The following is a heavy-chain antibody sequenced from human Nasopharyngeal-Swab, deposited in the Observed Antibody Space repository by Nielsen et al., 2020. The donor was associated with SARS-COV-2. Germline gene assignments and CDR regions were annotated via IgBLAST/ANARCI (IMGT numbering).Heavy chain of an antibody. CDR2: IHPGDSET. Sequence: GESLKISCKGSGYRFTSYWIGWVRQRPGKGLEWMGIIHPGDSETRYSPSFQGQVTISADKSINTAYLQWSSLKASDTAMYYCARPLWSYADHFDYWGQGTLVTVSS. D-gene: IGHD1-26*01. V-gene: IGHV5-51*01. CDR3: ARPLWSYADHFDY. J-gene: IGHJ4*02. CDR1: GYRFTSYW.